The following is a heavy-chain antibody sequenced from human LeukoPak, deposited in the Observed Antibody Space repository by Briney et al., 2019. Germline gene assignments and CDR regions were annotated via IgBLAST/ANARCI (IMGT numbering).Heavy chain of an antibody. Sequence: ASVKVSCKASGYTFTGYYMHWVRHAPGQGLEWMGWINPNSGGTNYAQKFQDRVTMTRDTSISTAYMELSRLRSDDTAMYYCARSPLYGDYDYWGQGTLVTVSS. D-gene: IGHD4-17*01. CDR1: GYTFTGYY. V-gene: IGHV1-2*02. J-gene: IGHJ4*02. CDR3: ARSPLYGDYDY. CDR2: INPNSGGT.